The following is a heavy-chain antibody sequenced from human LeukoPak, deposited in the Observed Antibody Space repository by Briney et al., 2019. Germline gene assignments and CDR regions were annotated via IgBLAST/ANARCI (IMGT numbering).Heavy chain of an antibody. D-gene: IGHD1-26*01. CDR2: ISSSSSYI. CDR1: GFTVSSKY. J-gene: IGHJ5*02. V-gene: IGHV3-21*01. Sequence: GGSLRLSCAASGFTVSSKYMSWVRQAPGKGLEWVSSISSSSSYIYYADSVKGRFTISRDNAKNSLYLQMNSLRAEDTAVYYCARDLLATAWGQGTLVTVSS. CDR3: ARDLLATA.